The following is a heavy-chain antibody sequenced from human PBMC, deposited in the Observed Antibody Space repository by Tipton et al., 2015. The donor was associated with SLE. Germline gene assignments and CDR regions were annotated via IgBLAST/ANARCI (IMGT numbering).Heavy chain of an antibody. V-gene: IGHV3-7*03. CDR2: INEDGSEK. Sequence: SLRLSCAASGFTFSSYWMSWVRQAPGKGLEWVANINEDGSEKYYVDSVKGRFTISRDNAKNSLFLQMNSLRAEDTAVYYCAREELKTRGYFDYWGQGTLVTVSS. CDR1: GFTFSSYW. J-gene: IGHJ4*02. D-gene: IGHD1-7*01. CDR3: AREELKTRGYFDY.